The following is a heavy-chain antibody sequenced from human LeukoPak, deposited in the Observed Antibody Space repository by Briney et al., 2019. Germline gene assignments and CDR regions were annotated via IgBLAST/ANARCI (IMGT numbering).Heavy chain of an antibody. D-gene: IGHD3-22*01. V-gene: IGHV3-72*01. Sequence: GGSLGLSCAASGFTFSDHYMDWVRQAPGKGLEWVARTTNKVKSYTTQYAASVKGKVTISRDDSKKSLDLQMNSLKTEDTAVYYCVGAVADSTGHHYFDYWGQETLVTVST. CDR2: TTNKVKSYTT. J-gene: IGHJ4*02. CDR3: VGAVADSTGHHYFDY. CDR1: GFTFSDHY.